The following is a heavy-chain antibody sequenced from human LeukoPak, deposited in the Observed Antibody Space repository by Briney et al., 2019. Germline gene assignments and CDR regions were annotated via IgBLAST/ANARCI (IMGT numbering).Heavy chain of an antibody. CDR1: GYTFTSYY. Sequence: ASVKVSCKASGYTFTSYYTHWVRQAPGQGLEWMGIINPSGGGTTYAQKFQGRVTVTRDTSTSTVYMELTSLRSEDTAVYYCAREFRIGYHLDYWGQGTLVTVSS. J-gene: IGHJ4*02. CDR2: INPSGGGT. D-gene: IGHD2/OR15-2a*01. CDR3: AREFRIGYHLDY. V-gene: IGHV1-46*01.